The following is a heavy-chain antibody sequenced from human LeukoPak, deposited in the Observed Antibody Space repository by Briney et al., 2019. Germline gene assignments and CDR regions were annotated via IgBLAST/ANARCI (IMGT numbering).Heavy chain of an antibody. J-gene: IGHJ5*02. CDR3: AREGFPGAARPSWFDP. Sequence: PSETLSLTCTVSGGSISSYYWSWIRQPAGKGLEWIGRIYTSGSTNYNPSLKSRVTMSVDTSKNQFSLKLSSVTAADTAVYYCAREGFPGAARPSWFDPWGQGTLVTVSS. CDR2: IYTSGST. D-gene: IGHD6-6*01. V-gene: IGHV4-4*07. CDR1: GGSISSYY.